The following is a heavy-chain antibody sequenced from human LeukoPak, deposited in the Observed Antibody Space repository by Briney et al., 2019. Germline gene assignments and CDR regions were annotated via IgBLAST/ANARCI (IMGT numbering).Heavy chain of an antibody. V-gene: IGHV4-34*01. J-gene: IGHJ4*02. Sequence: SETLSLTCAVYGGSFSGYYWSWIRQPPGKGLEWIGEINHSGSTNYNPSLKSRVTISVDKSKNQFSLKLSSVTAADTAVYYCARVRYGDSLSYFDYWGQGTLVTVSS. CDR1: GGSFSGYY. CDR2: INHSGST. D-gene: IGHD4-17*01. CDR3: ARVRYGDSLSYFDY.